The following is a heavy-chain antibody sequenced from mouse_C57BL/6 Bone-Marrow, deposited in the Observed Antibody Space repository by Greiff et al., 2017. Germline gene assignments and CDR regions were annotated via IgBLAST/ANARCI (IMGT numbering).Heavy chain of an antibody. Sequence: VQLQQSGTVLARPGASVKMSCKTSGYTFTSYWMHWVKQRPGQGLEWIGAIYPGNSDTSYNQKFKGKDKLTAVTSASTAYMGLSSLTNEDSAGYYCTGGWEAFWGKGTLVTVSA. V-gene: IGHV1-5*01. CDR3: TGGWEAF. CDR1: GYTFTSYW. J-gene: IGHJ3*01. D-gene: IGHD1-1*02. CDR2: IYPGNSDT.